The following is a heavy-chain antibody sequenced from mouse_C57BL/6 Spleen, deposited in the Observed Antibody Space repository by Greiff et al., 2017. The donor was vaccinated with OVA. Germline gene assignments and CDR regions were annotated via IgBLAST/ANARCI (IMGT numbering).Heavy chain of an antibody. CDR2: IDPSDSYT. Sequence: VQLQQPGAELVMPGASVKLSCKASGYTFTSYWMHWVKQRPGQGLEWIGEIDPSDSYTNYNQKFKGKSTLTLDKASSTAYMQLSSLTSEDSAVYYCARGGSRKRYFDVWGTGTTVTVSS. J-gene: IGHJ1*03. V-gene: IGHV1-69*01. D-gene: IGHD1-1*01. CDR3: ARGGSRKRYFDV. CDR1: GYTFTSYW.